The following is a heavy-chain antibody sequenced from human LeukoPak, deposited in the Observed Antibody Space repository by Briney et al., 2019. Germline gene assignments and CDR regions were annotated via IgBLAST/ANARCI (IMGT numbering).Heavy chain of an antibody. V-gene: IGHV4-59*11. J-gene: IGHJ3*02. Sequence: SETLSLTCTISNGSISSHYWNWIRQPPGKGLEWIGCIYGSGSIHYNPSLKSRVTISVDTSKNEFSLKLTSVTAADTAVYYCARDDYGDYFGAFDIWGQGTLVTVSS. CDR1: NGSISSHY. CDR3: ARDDYGDYFGAFDI. D-gene: IGHD4-17*01. CDR2: IYGSGSI.